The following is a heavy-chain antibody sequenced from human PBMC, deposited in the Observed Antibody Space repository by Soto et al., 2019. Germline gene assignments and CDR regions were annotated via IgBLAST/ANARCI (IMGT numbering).Heavy chain of an antibody. CDR1: GYTFSTYW. CDR2: IYPGDSDT. Sequence: PGESLKISCKGVGYTFSTYWIAWVRQMPGKGLEWMGIIYPGDSDTRYNPSFQGQVTISVDKSISTAYLQWSSLKAPDTAMYYCARVVGATQGDYWGQGTLVTVSS. D-gene: IGHD1-26*01. V-gene: IGHV5-51*01. J-gene: IGHJ4*02. CDR3: ARVVGATQGDY.